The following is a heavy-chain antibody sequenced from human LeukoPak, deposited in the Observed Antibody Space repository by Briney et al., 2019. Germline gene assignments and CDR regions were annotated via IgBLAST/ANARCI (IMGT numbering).Heavy chain of an antibody. CDR3: ARLHDSNGYHEGFDP. J-gene: IGHJ5*02. D-gene: IGHD3-22*01. CDR1: GGSISSYY. Sequence: ASETLSLTCTVSGGSISSYYWSWIRQPPGKGLEWIGYIYYSGSTNYNPYFKSRVTMSLDTSENQFSLKMTSVTAADTAVYYCARLHDSNGYHEGFDPWGQGILVTVSS. V-gene: IGHV4-59*08. CDR2: IYYSGST.